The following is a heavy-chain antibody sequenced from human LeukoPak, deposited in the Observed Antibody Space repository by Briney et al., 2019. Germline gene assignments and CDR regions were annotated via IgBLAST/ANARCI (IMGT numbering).Heavy chain of an antibody. J-gene: IGHJ4*02. CDR3: ARSQSQSGSYRYYFHY. CDR1: GVSVGSSGYY. CDR2: IYYNGNT. Sequence: SETLSLTCTVSGVSVGSSGYYWTWIRQPPGKGLEGFVYIYYNGNTNYNPFLKSRVTMSLDPSRNRFSLKLSSVTAADTAVYYCARSQSQSGSYRYYFHYWGQGTLVTVSS. D-gene: IGHD1-26*01. V-gene: IGHV4-61*08.